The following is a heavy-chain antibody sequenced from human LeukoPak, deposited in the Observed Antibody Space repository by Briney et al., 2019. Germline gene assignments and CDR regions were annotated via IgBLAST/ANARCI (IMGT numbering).Heavy chain of an antibody. CDR2: IYYSGST. V-gene: IGHV4-39*01. CDR3: ARTPEVVGWFDP. CDR1: GGSISSSTDY. J-gene: IGHJ5*02. Sequence: SETLSLTCTVSGGSISSSTDYWGWIRQPPGKGLVWIVSIYYSGSTYYNPSLKSRVTMSVHTPKNQFSLKMSSVTAADTAVYYCARTPEVVGWFDPWGQGTRVTVSS.